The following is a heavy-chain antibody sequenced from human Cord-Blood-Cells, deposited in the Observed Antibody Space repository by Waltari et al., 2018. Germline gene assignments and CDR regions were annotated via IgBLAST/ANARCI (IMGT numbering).Heavy chain of an antibody. CDR3: ARDIFPRVTAAGTAFDI. CDR2: ISYDGSNK. J-gene: IGHJ3*02. Sequence: SYAMHWVRQAPGKGLEWVAVISYDGSNKYYADSVMGRFTISRDNSKNTLYLQMNSLRAEDTAVYYCARDIFPRVTAAGTAFDIWGQGTMVTVSS. D-gene: IGHD6-13*01. CDR1: SYA. V-gene: IGHV3-30-3*01.